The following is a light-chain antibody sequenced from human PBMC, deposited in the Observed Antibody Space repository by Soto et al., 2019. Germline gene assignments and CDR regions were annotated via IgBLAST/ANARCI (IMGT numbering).Light chain of an antibody. CDR3: QQYGSSPPYT. V-gene: IGKV3-20*01. CDR2: GAS. Sequence: EIVLTQSPGTLSLSPGERATLSCRASQSVSSSYLAWYQQKPGQAPRLLISGASSRATGIPDRFSGSGSGTDFTLTISRLEPEEFAVYYCQQYGSSPPYTFGQGTKLEIK. J-gene: IGKJ2*01. CDR1: QSVSSSY.